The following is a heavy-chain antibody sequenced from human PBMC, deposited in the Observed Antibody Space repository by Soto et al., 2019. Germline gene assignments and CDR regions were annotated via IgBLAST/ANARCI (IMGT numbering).Heavy chain of an antibody. CDR3: AKMERTQLWLLVQN. V-gene: IGHV4-31*03. CDR2: ITYGGSI. Sequence: SETLSLTCTVSGASITNYAFFWTWVSQHPEKGLEWLAYITYGGSIYYDPSLRSRLTVSIDKSKSQFSLNVRSVTAADTAVYYCAKMERTQLWLLVQNWGQGLLVTVSS. J-gene: IGHJ4*02. CDR1: GASITNYAFF. D-gene: IGHD5-18*01.